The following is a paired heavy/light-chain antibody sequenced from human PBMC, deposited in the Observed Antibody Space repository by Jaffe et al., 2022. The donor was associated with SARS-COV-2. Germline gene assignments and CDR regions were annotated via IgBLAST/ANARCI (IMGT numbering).Heavy chain of an antibody. D-gene: IGHD2-2*01. CDR2: ISGSGGST. CDR3: AKENCSSTSCFVDYYGMDV. J-gene: IGHJ6*02. Sequence: EVQLLESGGGLVQPGGSLRLSCAASGFTFSSYAMSWVRQAPGKGLEWVSAISGSGGSTYYADSVKGRFTISRDNSKNTLYLQMNSLRAEDTAVYYCAKENCSSTSCFVDYYGMDVWGQGTTVTVSS. V-gene: IGHV3-23*01. CDR1: GFTFSSYA.
Light chain of an antibody. V-gene: IGKV2-28*01. CDR3: MQALQTPEYT. CDR2: LGS. Sequence: DIVMTQSPLSLPVTPGEPASISCRSSQSLLHSNGYNYLDWYLQKPGQSPQLLIYLGSNRASGVPDRFSGSGSGTDFTLKISRVEAEDVGVYYCMQALQTPEYTFGQGTKLEIK. CDR1: QSLLHSNGYNY. J-gene: IGKJ2*01.